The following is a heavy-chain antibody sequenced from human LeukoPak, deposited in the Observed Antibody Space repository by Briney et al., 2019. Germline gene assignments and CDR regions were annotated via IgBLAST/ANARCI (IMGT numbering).Heavy chain of an antibody. J-gene: IGHJ4*02. V-gene: IGHV3-23*01. CDR2: ISGSGRSGSST. CDR1: GFTFSSYA. D-gene: IGHD1-26*01. Sequence: SGGSLRLSCAASGFTFSSYAMSWVRKAPRQGLGWVSGISGSGRSGSSTYYADSVKGRFTISRDNSKNTLYLQMNSLRAEDTGVYYCAISGSYWGWAHWGQGTLVTVSS. CDR3: AISGSYWGWAH.